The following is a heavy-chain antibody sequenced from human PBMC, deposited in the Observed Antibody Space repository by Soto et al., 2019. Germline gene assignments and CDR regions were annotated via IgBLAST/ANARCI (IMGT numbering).Heavy chain of an antibody. D-gene: IGHD2-21*02. CDR1: GFTFNSYS. J-gene: IGHJ4*02. CDR3: VRALGGNSDY. V-gene: IGHV3-21*04. CDR2: ISSFGTYM. Sequence: GGSLRLSCAVSGFTFNSYSMNWVRQAPGKGLEWVSSISSFGTYMYYTDSVKGRFTISRDSARNSLYLQMNSLRAEDTAVYYCVRALGGNSDYWGQGALVTVSS.